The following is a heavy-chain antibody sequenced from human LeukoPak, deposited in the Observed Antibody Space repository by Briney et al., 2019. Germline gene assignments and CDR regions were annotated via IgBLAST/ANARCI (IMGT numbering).Heavy chain of an antibody. D-gene: IGHD3-22*01. CDR3: ARSLPSYYYDSSGSRTTEYYFDY. CDR2: ISSNGGST. CDR1: GFTFSNYA. V-gene: IGHV3-64*01. Sequence: PGGSLRLSCAASGFTFSNYAMHWVRQAPGKGLEYVSAISSNGGSTYYANSVKGRFTISRDNSKNTLYLQMGSLRAEDMAVYYCARSLPSYYYDSSGSRTTEYYFDYWGQGTLVTVSS. J-gene: IGHJ4*02.